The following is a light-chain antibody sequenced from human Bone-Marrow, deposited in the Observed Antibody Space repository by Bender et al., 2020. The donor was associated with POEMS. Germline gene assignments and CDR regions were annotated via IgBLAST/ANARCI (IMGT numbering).Light chain of an antibody. CDR3: AVWDDSLNGWV. V-gene: IGLV1-44*01. CDR1: SSNIGAHA. CDR2: SSH. J-gene: IGLJ3*02. Sequence: QSVLTQPPSASGTPGQRVTISCSGGSSNIGAHAANWYQHLPGTAPKLLIYSSHRRPSEVPDRFSGSRSGTSASLAISGPKSEDEADYYCAVWDDSLNGWVFGGGTKLTVL.